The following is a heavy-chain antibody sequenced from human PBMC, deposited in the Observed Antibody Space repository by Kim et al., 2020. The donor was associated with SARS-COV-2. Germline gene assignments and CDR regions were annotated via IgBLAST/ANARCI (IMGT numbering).Heavy chain of an antibody. D-gene: IGHD4-17*01. J-gene: IGHJ3*02. CDR3: ARADYGDYAHAFDI. CDR1: GYTFTSYA. V-gene: IGHV7-4-1*02. Sequence: ASVKVSCKASGYTFTSYAMNWVRQAPGQGLEWMGWINTNTGNPTYAQGFTGRFVFSLDTSVSTAYLQISSLKAEDTAVYYCARADYGDYAHAFDIWGQGTMVTVSS. CDR2: INTNTGNP.